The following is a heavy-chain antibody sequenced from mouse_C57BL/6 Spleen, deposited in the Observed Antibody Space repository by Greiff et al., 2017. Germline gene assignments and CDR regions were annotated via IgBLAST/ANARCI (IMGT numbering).Heavy chain of an antibody. D-gene: IGHD2-5*01. CDR3: ARGGSNYGCFDY. Sequence: EVMLVESGGGLVQPGGSLKLSCAASGFTFSDYYMYWVRQTPEKRLEWVAYISNGGGSTYYPDTVKGRFTISRDNAKNTLYLQMSRLKSEDTAMYYCARGGSNYGCFDYWGQGTTLTVSS. CDR1: GFTFSDYY. CDR2: ISNGGGST. J-gene: IGHJ2*01. V-gene: IGHV5-12*01.